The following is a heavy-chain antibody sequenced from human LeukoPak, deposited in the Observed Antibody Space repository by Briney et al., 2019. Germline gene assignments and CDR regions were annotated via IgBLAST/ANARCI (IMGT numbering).Heavy chain of an antibody. V-gene: IGHV1-2*02. Sequence: GASVKVSCKASGYTFTGYYMHWVRQAPGQGLEWMGWINPNSGGTNYAQKLQGRVTMTTDTSTSTAYMELRSLRSDDTAVYYCAKGGSGGYYFDYWGQGTLVTVSS. J-gene: IGHJ4*02. CDR2: INPNSGGT. CDR3: AKGGSGGYYFDY. CDR1: GYTFTGYY. D-gene: IGHD3-10*01.